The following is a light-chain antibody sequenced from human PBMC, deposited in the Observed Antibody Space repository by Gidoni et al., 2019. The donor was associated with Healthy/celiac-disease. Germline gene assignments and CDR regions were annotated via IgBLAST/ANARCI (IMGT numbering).Light chain of an antibody. V-gene: IGLV1-47*01. CDR3: AAWDDSLSGVV. J-gene: IGLJ2*01. CDR1: SSNIGSNY. Sequence: QSVLTQPPSASGTPGQGVTISCSGSSSNIGSNYVYWYQQLPGTAPKLLIYRNTQRPSGVPNRFSGSKSGTSASLAISELRSEDEADYYCAAWDDSLSGVVFGGGTKLTVL. CDR2: RNT.